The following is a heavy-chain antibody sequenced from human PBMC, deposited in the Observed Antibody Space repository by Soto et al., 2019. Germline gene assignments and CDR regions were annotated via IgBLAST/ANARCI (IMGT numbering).Heavy chain of an antibody. D-gene: IGHD3-16*02. CDR3: ARGAQDYDYVWGSYRYGYYFDY. V-gene: IGHV4-4*07. Sequence: QVQLQESGPGLVKPSETLSLTCSVSGASFSSYYWSWIRQPAGKGLEWIGLIHTSGSTNYNPSLKSRVTMSVDTSKNQFSLKLTSVTAADTAVYYCARGAQDYDYVWGSYRYGYYFDYLGQGTLVTVSS. CDR2: IHTSGST. J-gene: IGHJ4*02. CDR1: GASFSSYY.